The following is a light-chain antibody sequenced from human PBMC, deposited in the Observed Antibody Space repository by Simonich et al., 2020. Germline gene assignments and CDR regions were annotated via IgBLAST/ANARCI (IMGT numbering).Light chain of an antibody. Sequence: QSALTPPASGSGSPGKSITISCTGTSSGVGGYNYVSWYKQHPGQAPKLMIYDVSKRPSGVSNRFAGSKSGNTASLTISGLQAEDEADYYCSSYTSISTLVFGGGTKLTVL. CDR2: DVS. V-gene: IGLV2-14*01. CDR1: SSGVGGYNY. CDR3: SSYTSISTLV. J-gene: IGLJ2*01.